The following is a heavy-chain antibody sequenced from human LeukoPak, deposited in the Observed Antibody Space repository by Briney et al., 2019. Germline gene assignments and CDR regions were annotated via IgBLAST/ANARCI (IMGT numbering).Heavy chain of an antibody. Sequence: SETLSLACAVYGGSFSGYYWSWIRQPPGKGLEWIGEINHSGSTNYNPSLKSRVTISVDTSNNRFSLRLSSVTAADTAVYYCAEGGSGSYFVFDYWGQGTLVSVSS. CDR3: AEGGSGSYFVFDY. CDR1: GGSFSGYY. CDR2: INHSGST. V-gene: IGHV4-34*01. J-gene: IGHJ4*02. D-gene: IGHD3-10*01.